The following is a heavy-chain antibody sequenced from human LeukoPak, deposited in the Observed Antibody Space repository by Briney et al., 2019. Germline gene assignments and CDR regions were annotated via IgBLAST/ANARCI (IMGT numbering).Heavy chain of an antibody. D-gene: IGHD4-23*01. CDR3: ARDPATTVVTLDY. J-gene: IGHJ4*02. CDR1: GFTFSSYW. CDR2: IKQDGSEK. Sequence: GGSLRLSCAASGFTFSSYWMSWARQAPGKGLEWVANIKQDGSEKYYVDSVKGRFTISRDNAKNSLYLQMNSLRAEDTAVYYCARDPATTVVTLDYWGQGTLVTVSS. V-gene: IGHV3-7*01.